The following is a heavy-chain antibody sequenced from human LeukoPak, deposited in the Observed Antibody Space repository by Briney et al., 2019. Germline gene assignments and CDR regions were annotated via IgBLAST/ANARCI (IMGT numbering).Heavy chain of an antibody. D-gene: IGHD5-18*01. Sequence: GASVNVSYKPSVYTFNSYYMHWVRQAPGQRLEWMGIINPSGGSTSYAQKFQGRVTITRDTSTSTVYMELSSLRSEDTAVYYCASAAETAMVNDLDYWGQGTLVTVSS. CDR2: INPSGGST. CDR1: VYTFNSYY. V-gene: IGHV1-46*02. J-gene: IGHJ4*02. CDR3: ASAAETAMVNDLDY.